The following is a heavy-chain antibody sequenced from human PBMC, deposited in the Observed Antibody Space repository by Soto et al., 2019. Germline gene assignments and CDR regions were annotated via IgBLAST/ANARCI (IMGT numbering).Heavy chain of an antibody. CDR2: INTGTGGT. CDR1: GYTFITYA. V-gene: IGHV1-3*04. D-gene: IGHD6-6*01. Sequence: QVQLVQSGAEVKKPGASVKVSCKTSGYTFITYAIHWVRQAPGPGLEWMGWINTGTGGTKYSQKFQGRVTFTTDTSASTVYMELSSLTSEDTDVYYCARESYSSSENWFDPWGQGTLVTVSS. J-gene: IGHJ5*02. CDR3: ARESYSSSENWFDP.